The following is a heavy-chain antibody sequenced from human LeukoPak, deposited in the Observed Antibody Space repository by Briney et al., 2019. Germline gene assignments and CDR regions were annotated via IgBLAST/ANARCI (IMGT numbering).Heavy chain of an antibody. CDR1: GFTFSSFG. Sequence: GGSLRLSCAASGFTFSSFGMHWVRQAPAKGLEWVAYIRYDGSNKKYADSLEGRFTISRDNSKNALYLQIDSLRPEDTAVYYCAKKGGAAFYNWFDPWGQGTLVTVSS. V-gene: IGHV3-30*02. J-gene: IGHJ5*02. D-gene: IGHD6-25*01. CDR3: AKKGGAAFYNWFDP. CDR2: IRYDGSNK.